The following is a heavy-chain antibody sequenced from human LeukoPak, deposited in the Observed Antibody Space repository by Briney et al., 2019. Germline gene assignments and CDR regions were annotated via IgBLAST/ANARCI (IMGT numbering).Heavy chain of an antibody. J-gene: IGHJ3*02. CDR3: AKSRDYYGSGSYLANDAFDI. CDR1: GGSISSSSYY. V-gene: IGHV4-39*07. D-gene: IGHD3-10*01. Sequence: SETLSLTCTVSGGSISSSSYYWGWIRQPPGKGLEWIGSIYYSGSTYYNPSLKSRVTISVDTSKNQFSLKLSSVTAADTAVYYCAKSRDYYGSGSYLANDAFDIWGQGTMVTVSS. CDR2: IYYSGST.